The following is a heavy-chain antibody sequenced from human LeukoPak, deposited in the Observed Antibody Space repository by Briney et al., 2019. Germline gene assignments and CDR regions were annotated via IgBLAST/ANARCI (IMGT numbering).Heavy chain of an antibody. CDR3: ARGDYRSIVPWFDP. V-gene: IGHV4-30-2*01. Sequence: PSQTLSLTCAVSGGSISSDGYSWIWIRQPAGKGLECLGYIYHTGGAYYNPSLKSRVSISVDKSKNEFSLKLTSVTAADTAVYYCARGDYRSIVPWFDPWGQGALVTVSS. CDR2: IYHTGGA. D-gene: IGHD3-16*01. J-gene: IGHJ5*02. CDR1: GGSISSDGYS.